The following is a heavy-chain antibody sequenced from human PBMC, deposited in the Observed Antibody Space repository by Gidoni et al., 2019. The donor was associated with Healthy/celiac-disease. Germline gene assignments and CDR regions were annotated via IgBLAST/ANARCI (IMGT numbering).Heavy chain of an antibody. CDR3: AKDSDMRGSRPTAMGDFDY. CDR1: GFTFSRYV. Sequence: EVQLLESGGGLVQPWGSLRLSCAASGFTFSRYVMSWVRQAPGKGLGWVSAMRGSGGSTDCANSGKGRFTSSRDNAKNTRYMQMNRLRAEDTAVYYWAKDSDMRGSRPTAMGDFDYWGQGTLVTVSS. D-gene: IGHD5-18*01. J-gene: IGHJ4*02. V-gene: IGHV3-23*01. CDR2: MRGSGGST.